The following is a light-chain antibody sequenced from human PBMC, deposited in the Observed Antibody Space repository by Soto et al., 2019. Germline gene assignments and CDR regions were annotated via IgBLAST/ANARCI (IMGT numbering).Light chain of an antibody. CDR3: QQYITDST. CDR1: QSISSW. CDR2: DAS. Sequence: DIPMTQSPSTLSASVGDRVTITCRASQSISSWLAWYQQKPGKAPKLMIYDASSLESGVPSRFSGTGSGTQFTLTLGILQPDDYATYYCQQYITDSTFCQRAKVEIK. J-gene: IGKJ1*01. V-gene: IGKV1-5*01.